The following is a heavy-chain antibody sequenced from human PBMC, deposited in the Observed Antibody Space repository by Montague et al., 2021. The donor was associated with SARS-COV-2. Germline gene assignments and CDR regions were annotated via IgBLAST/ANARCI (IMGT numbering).Heavy chain of an antibody. J-gene: IGHJ6*04. Sequence: SLRLSCAASGFNFENTWMNWVRQAPGKGLEWLGRIKSKISGETIDYAAPVKGRFTISRDDSTNTLSLQMNSLGTEDTGVYFYATIGGYMEYQLRSWGKGTTVTVSS. V-gene: IGHV3-15*01. CDR3: ATIGGYMEYQLRS. CDR2: IKSKISGETI. CDR1: GFNFENTW. D-gene: IGHD2-2*01.